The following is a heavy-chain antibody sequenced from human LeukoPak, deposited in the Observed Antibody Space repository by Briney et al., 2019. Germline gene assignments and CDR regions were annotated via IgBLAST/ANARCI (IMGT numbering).Heavy chain of an antibody. CDR3: ATLGAYYYGSGSPLEDAFDI. J-gene: IGHJ3*02. V-gene: IGHV3-9*03. CDR1: GFTFDDYA. Sequence: GGSLRLSCAASGFTFDDYAMHWVRQAPGKGLEWVSGISWNSGSIGYADSVKGRFTISRDNAKNSLYLQMNSLRAEDMALYYCATLGAYYYGSGSPLEDAFDIWGQGTMVTVSS. CDR2: ISWNSGSI. D-gene: IGHD3-10*01.